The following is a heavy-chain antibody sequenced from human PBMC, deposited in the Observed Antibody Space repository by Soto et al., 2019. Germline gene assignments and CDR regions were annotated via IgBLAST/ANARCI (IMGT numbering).Heavy chain of an antibody. V-gene: IGHV4-39*02. CDR2: IYYSGST. D-gene: IGHD2-8*01. CDR1: GGSIGSSGHY. Sequence: PSETLSLTCSVSGGSIGSSGHYWGWIRQPPGKGLEWIGSIYYSGSTYHNPSLKSRVTISVDTSKNQFSLRLRSVTAADTAVYYCAREIMPLTNDWYFDLWGRGTLVTVSS. J-gene: IGHJ2*01. CDR3: AREIMPLTNDWYFDL.